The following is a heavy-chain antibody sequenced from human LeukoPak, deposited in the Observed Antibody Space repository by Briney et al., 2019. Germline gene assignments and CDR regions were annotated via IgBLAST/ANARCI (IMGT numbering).Heavy chain of an antibody. CDR2: INPVGTAT. J-gene: IGHJ4*02. V-gene: IGHV3-7*01. CDR1: GFSFSANW. CDR3: GRFGYVAGVDL. D-gene: IGHD6-19*01. Sequence: PGGSLRLSCAASGFSFSANWMTWVRQAPGAGLEFVANINPVGTATYYADPVKGRFTISRDNAKNLVYLQMNSLRAEDTAVYHCGRFGYVAGVDLWGQGTLVTVSS.